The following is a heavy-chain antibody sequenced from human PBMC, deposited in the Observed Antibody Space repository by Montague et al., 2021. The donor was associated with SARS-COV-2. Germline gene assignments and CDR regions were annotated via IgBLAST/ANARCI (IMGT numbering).Heavy chain of an antibody. V-gene: IGHV4-39*01. Sequence: SETLSLTCTVSGGSISSSDYYWGWIRQPPGKGLEWIGSLFYSVNTYYNPSLKSRVTISVDTSKNQFSLKLNSVTAADTAVYYCARTNYDFWRGHQRGGAFDIWGQGTMVTVSS. J-gene: IGHJ3*02. CDR2: LFYSVNT. CDR3: ARTNYDFWRGHQRGGAFDI. CDR1: GGSISSSDYY. D-gene: IGHD3-3*01.